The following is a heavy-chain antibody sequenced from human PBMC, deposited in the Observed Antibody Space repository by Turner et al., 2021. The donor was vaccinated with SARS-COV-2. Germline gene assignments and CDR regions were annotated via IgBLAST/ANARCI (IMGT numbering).Heavy chain of an antibody. D-gene: IGHD6-13*01. CDR3: TSDRIPAAGGADY. Sequence: EVQLVESGGGLVQPGGSLKLSCAASGFTFSGSAMHWGRQASGKGLECVGRIRSKANSYATAYAASVKGRFTISRDDSKNTAYLQMNSLKTEDTAVYYCTSDRIPAAGGADYWGQGTLVTVSS. CDR2: IRSKANSYAT. V-gene: IGHV3-73*01. CDR1: GFTFSGSA. J-gene: IGHJ4*02.